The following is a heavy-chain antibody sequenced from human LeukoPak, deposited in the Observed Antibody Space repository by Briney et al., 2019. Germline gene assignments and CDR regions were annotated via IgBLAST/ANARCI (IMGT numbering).Heavy chain of an antibody. Sequence: PSETLSLTCTVSGGSISSYYWSWIRQPPGKGLEWIGYIYYSGSTYYNPSLKSRVTISVDTSKNQFSLKLSSVTAADTAVYYCARVGMITFGGVIGAFDIWGQGTMVTVSS. CDR2: IYYSGST. V-gene: IGHV4-59*01. D-gene: IGHD3-16*02. J-gene: IGHJ3*02. CDR3: ARVGMITFGGVIGAFDI. CDR1: GGSISSYY.